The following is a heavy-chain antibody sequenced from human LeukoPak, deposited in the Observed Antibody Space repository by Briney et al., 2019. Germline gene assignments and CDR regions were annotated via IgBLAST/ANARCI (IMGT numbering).Heavy chain of an antibody. CDR1: GFTFRTSG. CDR3: AKDGGTHFDH. J-gene: IGHJ4*02. V-gene: IGHV3-48*01. Sequence: GGSLRLSCAASGFTFRTSGMNWVRQAPGKGVEWVSYISSSGTTISYAQSVKGRFTITRDNAQNSLTLHMNTLRADDTAVYYCAKDGGTHFDHWGQGTLVTVSS. CDR2: ISSSGTTI. D-gene: IGHD1-26*01.